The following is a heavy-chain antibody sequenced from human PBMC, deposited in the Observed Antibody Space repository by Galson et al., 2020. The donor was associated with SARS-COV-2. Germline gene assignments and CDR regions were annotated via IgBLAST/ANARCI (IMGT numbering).Heavy chain of an antibody. Sequence: NSGGSLRLYCAASGFPFSPSSMNWVRLAPGKGLEWVSSISTRSSYTYSVDSVKGRFSISRDNPRNSLYLQMNSLRAEDTAVYYCARDEGIRGYNYGRLYYGMDVWGQGTTVTVSS. D-gene: IGHD5-18*01. CDR2: ISTRSSYT. CDR3: ARDEGIRGYNYGRLYYGMDV. CDR1: GFPFSPSS. J-gene: IGHJ6*02. V-gene: IGHV3-21*01.